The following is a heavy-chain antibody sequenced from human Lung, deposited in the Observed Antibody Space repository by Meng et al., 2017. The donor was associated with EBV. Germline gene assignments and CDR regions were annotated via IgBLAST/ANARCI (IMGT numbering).Heavy chain of an antibody. CDR2: INHSGSI. J-gene: IGHJ4*02. Sequence: VPLHGWGAVLFKPSEALYLPCAVYGGAFSGDSLSWIRQPPGKRLEWSGEINHSGSINYNPSLKSRVTISVDTSKNQFSLKLSSVTAADTAVYYCARARWRTGGSYLYWGQGTLVTVSS. D-gene: IGHD1-26*01. CDR3: ARARWRTGGSYLY. V-gene: IGHV4-34*01. CDR1: GGAFSGDS.